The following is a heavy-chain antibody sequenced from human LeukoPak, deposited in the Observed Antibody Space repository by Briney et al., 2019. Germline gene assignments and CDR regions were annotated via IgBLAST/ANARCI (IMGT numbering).Heavy chain of an antibody. CDR1: GGSFSGYY. CDR3: ARDYYDSSGYYYFDY. J-gene: IGHJ4*02. V-gene: IGHV4-30-4*01. D-gene: IGHD3-22*01. CDR2: IYYSGST. Sequence: KPSETLSLTCAVYGGSFSGYYWSWIRQPPGKGLEWIGYIYYSGSTYYNPSLKSRVTISVDTSKNQFSLKLSSVTAADTAVYYCARDYYDSSGYYYFDYWGQGTLVTVSS.